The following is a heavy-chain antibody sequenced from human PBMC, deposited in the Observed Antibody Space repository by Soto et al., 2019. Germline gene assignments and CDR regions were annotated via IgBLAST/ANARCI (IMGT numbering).Heavy chain of an antibody. CDR3: AKETTYSSSWYPWFDP. CDR1: GFTFSSYG. D-gene: IGHD6-13*01. Sequence: GSLRLSCAASGFTFSSYGMHWVRQAPGKGLEWVAVISYDGSNKYYADSVKGRFTISRDNSKNTLYLQMNSLRAEDTAVYYCAKETTYSSSWYPWFDPWGQGTLVTVSS. V-gene: IGHV3-30*18. CDR2: ISYDGSNK. J-gene: IGHJ5*02.